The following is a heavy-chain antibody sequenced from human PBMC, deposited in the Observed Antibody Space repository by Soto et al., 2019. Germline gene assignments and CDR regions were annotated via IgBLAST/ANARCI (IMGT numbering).Heavy chain of an antibody. V-gene: IGHV1-69*04. J-gene: IGHJ5*01. D-gene: IGHD1-26*01. CDR3: ARGHRFSGSQAFDS. CDR2: INPNLGIT. CDR1: GDTFTTYT. Sequence: QVQLVQSGAELKKPGSSVNVSCQASGDTFTTYTISWVRQAPGQGPEWMGRINPNLGITNYARKFQGRFAIIADTPSTIVYLELSSLNDDDTGVYRGARGHRFSGSQAFDSGGQSTLVTVSS.